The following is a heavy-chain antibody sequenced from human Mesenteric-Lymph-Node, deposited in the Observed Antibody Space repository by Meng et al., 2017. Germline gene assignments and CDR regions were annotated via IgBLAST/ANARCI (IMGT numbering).Heavy chain of an antibody. Sequence: QVHLQEPGPGLVKPSQPLSLTCTVSGGSISSGDYYWSWIRQPPGKGLEWIGYIYYSGSTYYNPSLKSRVTISVDTSKNQFSLKLSSVTAADTAVYYCARGYYDSSGYGYWYFDLWGRGTLVTVSS. V-gene: IGHV4-30-4*01. D-gene: IGHD3-22*01. CDR2: IYYSGST. J-gene: IGHJ2*01. CDR1: GGSISSGDYY. CDR3: ARGYYDSSGYGYWYFDL.